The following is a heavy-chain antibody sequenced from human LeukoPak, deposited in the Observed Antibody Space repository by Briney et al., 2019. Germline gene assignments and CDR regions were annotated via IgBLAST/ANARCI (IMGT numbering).Heavy chain of an antibody. CDR3: ATDPPPRYDFWSGYYRDAFDI. CDR1: GGSISSYY. D-gene: IGHD3-3*01. V-gene: IGHV4-4*07. J-gene: IGHJ3*02. CDR2: IYTSGST. Sequence: PSETLSLTCTVSGGSISSYYWSWLPQPAGKGLEWLGRIYTSGSTHYNPSLKSRVTISVATSKNQFSLKLSSGTAADTAVYYCATDPPPRYDFWSGYYRDAFDIWGQGTMVTVSS.